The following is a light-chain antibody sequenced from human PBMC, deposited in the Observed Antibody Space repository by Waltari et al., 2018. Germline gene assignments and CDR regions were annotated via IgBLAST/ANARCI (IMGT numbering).Light chain of an antibody. J-gene: IGLJ3*02. Sequence: QLVLTQSPSASASLGASVKLTCTLSSGHSSNVIAWLQQRPEKGPRYLMKVNSDGRHSKGDEIPDRFAVSSSGTERYLTIASLQSEDEADYYCQTGGHGTWVFGGGTKLTVL. CDR2: VNSDGRH. V-gene: IGLV4-69*01. CDR3: QTGGHGTWV. CDR1: SGHSSNV.